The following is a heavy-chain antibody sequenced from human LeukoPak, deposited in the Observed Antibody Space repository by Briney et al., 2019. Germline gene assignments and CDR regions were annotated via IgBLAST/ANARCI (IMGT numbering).Heavy chain of an antibody. D-gene: IGHD1-26*01. CDR1: GYTFTASN. J-gene: IGHJ4*02. Sequence: ASVKVSCKASGYTFTASNIHRVRQAPGQGLEWMGWISPNNGATTYAQKFQGRVIMTRETSLSTAYIELSRLESDDTAVYFCAREGSSGYWGQGTLVTVSS. CDR3: AREGSSGY. CDR2: ISPNNGAT. V-gene: IGHV1-2*02.